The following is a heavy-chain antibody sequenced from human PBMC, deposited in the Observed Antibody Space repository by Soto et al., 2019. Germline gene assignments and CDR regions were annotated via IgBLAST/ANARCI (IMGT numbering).Heavy chain of an antibody. CDR3: ARDPLPYCGGDCSDYFDY. CDR1: GYTFTSYG. V-gene: IGHV1-18*04. CDR2: ISAYNGNT. D-gene: IGHD2-21*02. Sequence: ASVKVSCKASGYTFTSYGISWVRQAPGQGLEWMGWISAYNGNTNYAQKLQGRVTMTTDTSTSTAYMELRSLRSDDTAVYYCARDPLPYCGGDCSDYFDYWGQGTLVTVSS. J-gene: IGHJ4*02.